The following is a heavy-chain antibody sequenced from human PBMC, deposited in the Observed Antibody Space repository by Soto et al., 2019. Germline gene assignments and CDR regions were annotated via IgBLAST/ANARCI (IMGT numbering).Heavy chain of an antibody. V-gene: IGHV3-11*01. CDR3: ARAVVTIGSHHSDATDV. CDR2: ISSSGSTI. J-gene: IGHJ6*03. Sequence: GGSLGLSCTASAFTFSDYYMSWIRQAPGKGLEWVSYISSSGSTIYYADSVKGRFTISRDNAKNSLYLQMNGLRAEDTAVYYCARAVVTIGSHHSDATDVCGTGNMLTGFS. D-gene: IGHD2-15*01. CDR1: AFTFSDYY.